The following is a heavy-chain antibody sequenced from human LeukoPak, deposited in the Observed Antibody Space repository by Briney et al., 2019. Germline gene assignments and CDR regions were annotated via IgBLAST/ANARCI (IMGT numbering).Heavy chain of an antibody. CDR2: ISSSGSTM. Sequence: GSLRLSCAASGFTFSDYYMSWIREAPGKGLEWVSYISSSGSTMYYADSVKGRFTISRDNSKNTLYLQMNSLRAEDTAVYYCAKDFDIVVVVAADGFDPWGQGTLVTVSS. D-gene: IGHD2-15*01. CDR3: AKDFDIVVVVAADGFDP. J-gene: IGHJ5*02. V-gene: IGHV3-11*01. CDR1: GFTFSDYY.